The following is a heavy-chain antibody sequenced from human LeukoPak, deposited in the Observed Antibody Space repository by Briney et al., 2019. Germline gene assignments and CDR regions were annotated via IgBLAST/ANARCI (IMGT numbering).Heavy chain of an antibody. V-gene: IGHV1-18*01. CDR1: GYTFSDYG. J-gene: IGHJ4*02. CDR2: ISGYNENT. D-gene: IGHD4-23*01. Sequence: GASVTVSCKASGYTFSDYGISWVRQAPGQGLGWMGWISGYNENTNYAQKLQDKVTVTTDTATSTVYMELRSFSSDDTAVYYCARDELCGGNAYRCRVSEYWGQGTLVTVSS. CDR3: ARDELCGGNAYRCRVSEY.